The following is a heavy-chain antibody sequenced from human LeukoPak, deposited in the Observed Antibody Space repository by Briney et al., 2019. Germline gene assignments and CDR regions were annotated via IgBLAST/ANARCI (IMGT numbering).Heavy chain of an antibody. V-gene: IGHV4-38-2*01. Sequence: TSETLSLTCAVSGYSISSGFYWGWIRQPPGKGLEWIGSVYHSGSTHYSPSLKSRVTIAVDTSKNQFSLKLSSVTAADTAVYYCARNDSSGYFDYWGQGTLVTVSS. CDR2: VYHSGST. D-gene: IGHD3-22*01. J-gene: IGHJ4*02. CDR1: GYSISSGFY. CDR3: ARNDSSGYFDY.